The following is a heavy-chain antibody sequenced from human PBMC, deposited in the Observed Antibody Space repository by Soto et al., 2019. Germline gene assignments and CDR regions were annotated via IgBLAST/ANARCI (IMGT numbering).Heavy chain of an antibody. V-gene: IGHV3-48*01. CDR3: ARDCSHDYGDYVDCY. CDR1: GFTFSSYS. D-gene: IGHD4-17*01. J-gene: IGHJ4*02. Sequence: PGGSLRLSCAASGFTFSSYSMNWVRQAPGKGLEWVSYISSSSSTIYYADSVKGRFTISRDNAKNSLYLQMNSLRAEDTAVYYCARDCSHDYGDYVDCYWGQGTLVTVSS. CDR2: ISSSSSTI.